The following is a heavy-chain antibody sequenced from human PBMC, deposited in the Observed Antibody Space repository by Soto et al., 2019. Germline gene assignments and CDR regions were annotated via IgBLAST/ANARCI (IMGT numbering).Heavy chain of an antibody. CDR1: GFTFSSYG. J-gene: IGHJ6*02. V-gene: IGHV3-30*18. Sequence: GGSLRLSCAASGFTFSSYGMHWVRQAPGKGLEWVAVISYDGSNKYYADSVKGRFTISRDNSKNTLYLQMNSLRAEDTAVYYCAKDQSALAAAGTWAPRDRYYYYGMDVWGQGTTVTVSS. CDR3: AKDQSALAAAGTWAPRDRYYYYGMDV. CDR2: ISYDGSNK. D-gene: IGHD6-13*01.